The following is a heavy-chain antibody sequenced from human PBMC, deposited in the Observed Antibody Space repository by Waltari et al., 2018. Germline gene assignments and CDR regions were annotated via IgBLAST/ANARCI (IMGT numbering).Heavy chain of an antibody. CDR2: INNSGGT. V-gene: IGHV4-34*01. Sequence: QVQLQQWGAGLLKPSDTLSLTCAVYGGSFSGYYWTWIRQPPGKGLEGIGEINNSGGTNYNPSLKSRVTISVDTSKNQFSLKLSSVTAADTAVYYCAGQRQWLVPLGDWGQGTLVTVSS. CDR1: GGSFSGYY. CDR3: AGQRQWLVPLGD. J-gene: IGHJ4*02. D-gene: IGHD6-19*01.